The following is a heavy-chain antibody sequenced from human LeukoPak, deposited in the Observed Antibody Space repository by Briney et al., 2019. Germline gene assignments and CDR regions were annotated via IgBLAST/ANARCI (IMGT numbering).Heavy chain of an antibody. CDR1: GFTFSNYA. V-gene: IGHV3-23*01. Sequence: QPGGSLRLSCAASGFTFSNYAMTWVRQAPGKRLEWVSSLTASARSTYYAVSVRGRFTISRDDSKNTLYLQMNSLGAEDTAVYYCASNYRSGSYFPSPDYWGQGTLVTVSS. CDR2: LTASARST. D-gene: IGHD3-10*01. J-gene: IGHJ4*02. CDR3: ASNYRSGSYFPSPDY.